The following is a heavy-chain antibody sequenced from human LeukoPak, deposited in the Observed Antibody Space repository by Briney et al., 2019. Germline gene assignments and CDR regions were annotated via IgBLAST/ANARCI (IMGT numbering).Heavy chain of an antibody. CDR2: IYSGGST. V-gene: IGHV3-53*01. CDR1: GFTVSSNY. Sequence: GGSLRLSCAASGFTVSSNYMSWVRQAPGKGLEWVSVIYSGGSTYYADSVKGRLAISRDNAKNSLYLQMNSLTAEDTAVYYCARDGLLYSSGWYNDYWGQGTLVTVSS. CDR3: ARDGLLYSSGWYNDY. J-gene: IGHJ4*02. D-gene: IGHD6-19*01.